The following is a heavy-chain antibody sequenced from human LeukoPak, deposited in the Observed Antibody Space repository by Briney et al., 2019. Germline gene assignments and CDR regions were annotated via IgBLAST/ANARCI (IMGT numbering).Heavy chain of an antibody. D-gene: IGHD3-22*01. CDR3: ARRSYYYDSPNWFDP. J-gene: IGHJ5*02. CDR1: GGSISSGGYS. V-gene: IGHV4-34*01. Sequence: SETLSLTCAVSGGSISSGGYSWSWIRQPPGKGLGWIGEINHSGSTNYNPSLKSRVTISVDTSKNQFSLKLSSVTAADTAVYYCARRSYYYDSPNWFDPWGQGTLVTVSS. CDR2: INHSGST.